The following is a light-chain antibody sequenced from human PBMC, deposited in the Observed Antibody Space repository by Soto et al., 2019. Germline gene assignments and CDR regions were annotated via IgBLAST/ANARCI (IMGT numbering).Light chain of an antibody. J-gene: IGKJ1*01. Sequence: DLQMTQSPSTLSASVGDRVTITCRASQSISSWLAWYQHKPGKAPKLLIYDASSLQSGVPSRFSGSGSGTEFTLTISSLQPDDFATYYCQQFNTYSRTFGQGTKVEIK. CDR3: QQFNTYSRT. CDR2: DAS. CDR1: QSISSW. V-gene: IGKV1-5*01.